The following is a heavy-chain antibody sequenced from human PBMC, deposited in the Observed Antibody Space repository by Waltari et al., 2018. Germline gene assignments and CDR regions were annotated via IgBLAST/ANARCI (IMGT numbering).Heavy chain of an antibody. CDR2: MNPHSGKS. V-gene: IGHV1-8*03. CDR3: VRGLTGDFDY. D-gene: IGHD7-27*01. J-gene: IGHJ4*02. Sequence: QVQLVQSGAEVRKPGASVKVSCKASGYTFTSYEINWGRQATGQGLEWVGWMNPHSGKSGSAQEFQGRVSFTSNTSISTAYMELSSLTSEDTAVYYCVRGLTGDFDYWGQGTLVTVSS. CDR1: GYTFTSYE.